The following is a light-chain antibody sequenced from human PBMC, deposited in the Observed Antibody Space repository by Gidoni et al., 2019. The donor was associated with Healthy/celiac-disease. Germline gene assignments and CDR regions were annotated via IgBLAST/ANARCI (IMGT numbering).Light chain of an antibody. V-gene: IGKV2-28*01. CDR2: LGS. CDR3: MQALQTLPIT. CDR1: QSLLHSNGYNY. Sequence: IVMTQSPLSLPVTPGEPASISCRSSQSLLHSNGYNYLDWYLQKPGQSPQLLIYLGSNPASGVPDRFSGSGSGTDFTLKISRVEAEDVGVYYCMQALQTLPITFGQGTRLEIK. J-gene: IGKJ5*01.